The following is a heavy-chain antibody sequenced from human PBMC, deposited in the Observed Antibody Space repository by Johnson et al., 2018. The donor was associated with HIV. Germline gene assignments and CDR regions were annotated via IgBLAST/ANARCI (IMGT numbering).Heavy chain of an antibody. Sequence: VQLVESGGGVVQPGRSLRLSCAASGFTFSSYAMSWVRQAPGKGLEWVANIKQDGSDKNYVDSVKGRVTISRDNAKNSLYLQMNSLRVEDTALYYCARGGAGGNSEGAFDIWGQGTMVTVSS. CDR1: GFTFSSYA. CDR3: ARGGAGGNSEGAFDI. J-gene: IGHJ3*02. V-gene: IGHV3-7*03. CDR2: IKQDGSDK. D-gene: IGHD4-23*01.